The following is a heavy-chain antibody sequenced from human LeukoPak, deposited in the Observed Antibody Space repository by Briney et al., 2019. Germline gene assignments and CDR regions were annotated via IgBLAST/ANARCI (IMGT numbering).Heavy chain of an antibody. CDR1: GGSFSGYY. Sequence: SETLSLTCAVYGGSFSGYYWSWIRQPPGKGLEWIGEINHSGSTNYNPSLKSRVTMSVDTSKNQFSLKLSSVTAADTAVYYCARGRRIDYYDSSGYYPYWFDPWGQGTLVTVSS. CDR2: INHSGST. V-gene: IGHV4-34*01. CDR3: ARGRRIDYYDSSGYYPYWFDP. D-gene: IGHD3-22*01. J-gene: IGHJ5*02.